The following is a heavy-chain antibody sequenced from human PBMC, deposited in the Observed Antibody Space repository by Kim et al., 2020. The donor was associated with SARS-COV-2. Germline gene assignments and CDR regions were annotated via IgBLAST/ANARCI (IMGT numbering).Heavy chain of an antibody. D-gene: IGHD4-17*01. V-gene: IGHV4-39*01. CDR3: ARQVVNYGGNKSPVPLPGNWFDP. CDR1: GGSISSSSYY. CDR2: IYYSGST. Sequence: SETLSLTCTVSGGSISSSSYYWGWIRQPPGKGLEWIGSIYYSGSTYYNPSLKSRVTISVDTSKNQFSLKLSSVTAADTAVYYCARQVVNYGGNKSPVPLPGNWFDPWGQGTLVTVAS. J-gene: IGHJ5*02.